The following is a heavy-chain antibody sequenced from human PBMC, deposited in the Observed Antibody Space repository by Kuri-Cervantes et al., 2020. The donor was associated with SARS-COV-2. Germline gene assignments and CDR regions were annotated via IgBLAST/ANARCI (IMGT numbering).Heavy chain of an antibody. CDR1: GYTFTGYY. CDR2: INPNSGGT. D-gene: IGHD2-21*01. V-gene: IGHV1-2*02. J-gene: IGHJ5*02. CDR3: ARQATGDLFRVQGKWFDP. Sequence: ASVKVSCKASGYTFTGYYMHWVRQAPGQGLEWMGWINPNSGGTNYAQKFQGRVTMTRDTSISTAYMELSRLRSDDTAVYYCARQATGDLFRVQGKWFDPWGQGTLVTVSS.